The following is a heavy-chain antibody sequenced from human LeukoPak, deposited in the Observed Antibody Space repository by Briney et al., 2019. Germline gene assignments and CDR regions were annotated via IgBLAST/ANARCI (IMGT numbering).Heavy chain of an antibody. CDR2: INPSGGST. CDR1: GYTFTSYY. Sequence: ASVKVSCKASGYTFTSYYMHWVRQAPGQGLEWMGIINPSGGSTSYAQEFQGRVTMTRDTSTSTVYMELSSLRSEDTAVCYCAREVYCSGGSCPNWFDPWGQGTLVTVSS. CDR3: AREVYCSGGSCPNWFDP. D-gene: IGHD2-15*01. V-gene: IGHV1-46*01. J-gene: IGHJ5*02.